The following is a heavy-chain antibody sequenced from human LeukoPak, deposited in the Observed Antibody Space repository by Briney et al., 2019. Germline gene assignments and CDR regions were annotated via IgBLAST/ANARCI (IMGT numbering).Heavy chain of an antibody. Sequence: GGSLRLSCAASGFSLGSHYMTWVRQAPGQGLEWVSVSSTYYADSAEGRFTISRDNTKNTLYLQMNSLRPEDTAVYYCAKLPIYWGQGALVTVSS. D-gene: IGHD4-23*01. CDR1: GFSLGSHY. CDR2: SST. J-gene: IGHJ4*02. V-gene: IGHV3-66*02. CDR3: AKLPIY.